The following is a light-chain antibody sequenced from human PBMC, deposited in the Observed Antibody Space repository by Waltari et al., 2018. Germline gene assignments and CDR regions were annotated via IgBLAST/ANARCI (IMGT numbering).Light chain of an antibody. J-gene: IGKJ3*01. Sequence: DIQMTQSPSSLSASVGDRVTITCQASQDISKYLNWYQQKPGTAPKLLIYDASNVETGVQSRFSGSGSGTDFTFTISSMHPEDMATYYCQQYDNLPLTFGPGTKVDIK. V-gene: IGKV1-33*01. CDR2: DAS. CDR3: QQYDNLPLT. CDR1: QDISKY.